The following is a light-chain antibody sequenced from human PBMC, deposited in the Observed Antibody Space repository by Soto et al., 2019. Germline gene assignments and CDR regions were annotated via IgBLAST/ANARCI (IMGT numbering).Light chain of an antibody. CDR2: DAS. Sequence: EIVLTQSPATLSLSPGEKATLSCRASQSVSSYLAWYQQKPGQAPRLLIYDASNRATGIPARFSGSGSGTDFTLTISRLEPEDFAFYYCHQRSSWPTFGQGTRLAIE. CDR3: HQRSSWPT. CDR1: QSVSSY. V-gene: IGKV3-11*01. J-gene: IGKJ5*01.